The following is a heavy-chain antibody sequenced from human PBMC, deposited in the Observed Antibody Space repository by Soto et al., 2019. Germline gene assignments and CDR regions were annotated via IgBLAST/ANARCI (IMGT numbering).Heavy chain of an antibody. CDR3: ARGGHVVVVTASLDY. CDR1: GDTFTDYY. J-gene: IGHJ4*02. D-gene: IGHD2-21*02. CDR2: VNPSGGHT. Sequence: QVQLVQSGAEVKKPGASVKVSCKASGDTFTDYYIHWVRQAPGQGLEWMGTVNPSGGHTTYAQHSLGTITMTRNTSTSSLHMELTSLTSEDTAVYYCARGGHVVVVTASLDYWGQGTLVTVSS. V-gene: IGHV1-46*01.